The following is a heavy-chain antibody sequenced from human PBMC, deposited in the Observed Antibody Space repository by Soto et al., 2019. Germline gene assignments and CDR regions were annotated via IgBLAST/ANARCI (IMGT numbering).Heavy chain of an antibody. CDR3: ASVY. J-gene: IGHJ4*02. V-gene: IGHV3-23*05. CDR2: IDTSGTNT. CDR1: GLTFENYA. Sequence: EVRILESGGGLVQPGGSLRLSCTVSGLTFENYAMSWVRQVPGKGLQWVSTIDTSGTNTYYADSVKGRFTISRDNSRKTLYLQLSSLRDDDTALYYCASVYWGQGTLVTVSS.